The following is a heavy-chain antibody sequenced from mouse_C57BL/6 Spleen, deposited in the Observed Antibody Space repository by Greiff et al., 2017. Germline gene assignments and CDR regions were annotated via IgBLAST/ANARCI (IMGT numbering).Heavy chain of an antibody. J-gene: IGHJ4*01. CDR2: IDPSDSYT. Sequence: QVQLKQPGAELVRPGTSVKLSCKASGYTFTSYWMHWVKQRPGQGLEWIGVIDPSDSYTNYNQKFKGKATLTVDTSSSTAYMQLSSLTSEDSAVYYCAREGITTVVAKAMDYWGQGTSVTVSS. CDR3: AREGITTVVAKAMDY. CDR1: GYTFTSYW. V-gene: IGHV1-59*01. D-gene: IGHD1-1*01.